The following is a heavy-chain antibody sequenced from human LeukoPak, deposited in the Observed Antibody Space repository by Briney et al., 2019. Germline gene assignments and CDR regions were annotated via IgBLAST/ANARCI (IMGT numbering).Heavy chain of an antibody. CDR2: IIPIFGTA. Sequence: ASVKVSCKASGGTFSSYAISWVRQAPGQGLEWMGGIIPIFGTANYAKKFKGRVTITADESTSTAYMELSSLRSEDTAVYYCARAGGYYYGSGSGNYYYYYGMDVWGKGTTVTVSS. CDR3: ARAGGYYYGSGSGNYYYYYGMDV. J-gene: IGHJ6*04. D-gene: IGHD3-10*01. CDR1: GGTFSSYA. V-gene: IGHV1-69*01.